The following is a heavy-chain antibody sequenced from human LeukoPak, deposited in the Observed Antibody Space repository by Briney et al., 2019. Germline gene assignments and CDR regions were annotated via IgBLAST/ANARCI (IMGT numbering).Heavy chain of an antibody. Sequence: SVKVSCKASGGTFSSYAISWVRQAPGQGLEWMGGIIPIFGTANYAQKFQGRVTITADKSTSTAYMELSSLRAEDTAVYYCVMRGIGYYYMDVWGKGTTVTVSS. CDR2: IIPIFGTA. CDR1: GGTFSSYA. V-gene: IGHV1-69*06. J-gene: IGHJ6*03. CDR3: VMRGIGYYYMDV. D-gene: IGHD6-13*01.